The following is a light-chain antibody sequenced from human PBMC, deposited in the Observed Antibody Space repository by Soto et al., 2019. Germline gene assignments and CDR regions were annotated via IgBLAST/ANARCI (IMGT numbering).Light chain of an antibody. Sequence: DIVMTQSPDSLAVSLGERATINCKSSQSVFYSSNNKNYLAWYQQKPGQPPKLLIYWASTRESGVPDRFSGSGSGADCTLTISSLRAEDVAVYYCQQYYNIPYTFGQGTKLEIK. J-gene: IGKJ2*01. V-gene: IGKV4-1*01. CDR2: WAS. CDR3: QQYYNIPYT. CDR1: QSVFYSSNNKNY.